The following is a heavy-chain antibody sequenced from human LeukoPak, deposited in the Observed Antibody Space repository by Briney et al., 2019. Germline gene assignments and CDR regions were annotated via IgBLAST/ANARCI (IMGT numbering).Heavy chain of an antibody. CDR1: GFTFSSYW. V-gene: IGHV3-7*04. D-gene: IGHD3-16*01. Sequence: GGSLRLSCAASGFTFSSYWMSWVRQAPGKGLEWVASIKQDGSEKYYVDSVKGRFTISRDNAKNSLYLQMNSLRAEDTAVYYCVRGGAPWDYYYYMDVWGKGTTVTVSS. J-gene: IGHJ6*03. CDR3: VRGGAPWDYYYYMDV. CDR2: IKQDGSEK.